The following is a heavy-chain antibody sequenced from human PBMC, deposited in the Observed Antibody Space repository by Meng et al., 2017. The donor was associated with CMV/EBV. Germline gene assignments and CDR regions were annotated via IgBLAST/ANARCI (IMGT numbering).Heavy chain of an antibody. CDR3: AKASTQYYDILTGYPGGRFDP. J-gene: IGHJ5*02. V-gene: IGHV3-30*18. D-gene: IGHD3-9*01. CDR2: ISYDGSNK. Sequence: SYGMHWVRQAPGKGLEWVAVISYDGSNKYYADSVKGRFTISRDNSKNTLYLQMNSLRAEDTAAYYCAKASTQYYDILTGYPGGRFDPWGQGTLVTVSS. CDR1: SYG.